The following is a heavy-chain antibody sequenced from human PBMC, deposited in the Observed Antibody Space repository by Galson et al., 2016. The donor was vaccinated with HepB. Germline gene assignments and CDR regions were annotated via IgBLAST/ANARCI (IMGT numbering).Heavy chain of an antibody. J-gene: IGHJ4*02. D-gene: IGHD3-16*01. CDR2: IHPGRT. CDR1: GGSITSVSYY. Sequence: TLSLTCNVSGGSITSVSYYWTWIRQPPGKGLEWIGRIHPGRTMYNPSLRSRVTLSVDTSKTQFSLKLTSVTAADTAVYYCARADYDYIWGWGQGTLVTVAS. V-gene: IGHV4-61*02. CDR3: ARADYDYIWG.